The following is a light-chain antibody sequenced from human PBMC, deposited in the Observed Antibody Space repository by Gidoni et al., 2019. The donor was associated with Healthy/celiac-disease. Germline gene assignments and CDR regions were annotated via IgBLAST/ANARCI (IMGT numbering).Light chain of an antibody. J-gene: IGKJ4*01. CDR2: KAS. CDR3: QQYNSYSGLT. V-gene: IGKV1-5*03. CDR1: QSISSW. Sequence: DIQMTHSPSTLSASVGDRVTITCRASQSISSWLAWYQQKPGKAPKLLIYKASSLESGVPSRFSGSGSGTEFTLTISSLQHDDFATYYCQQYNSYSGLTFGGGTKVEIK.